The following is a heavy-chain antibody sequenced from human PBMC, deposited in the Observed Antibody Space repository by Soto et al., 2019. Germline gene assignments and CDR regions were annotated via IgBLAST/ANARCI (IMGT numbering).Heavy chain of an antibody. CDR2: ISAYNGNT. Sequence: ASVKVSCKASGYTFTSYGISWVRQAPGQGLEWMGWISAYNGNTNYAQKLQGRVTMTTDISTSTAYMELRSLRSDDTAVYYCARDGNYDSSGDAFDIWGQGTMVTVSS. V-gene: IGHV1-18*01. CDR1: GYTFTSYG. D-gene: IGHD3-22*01. CDR3: ARDGNYDSSGDAFDI. J-gene: IGHJ3*02.